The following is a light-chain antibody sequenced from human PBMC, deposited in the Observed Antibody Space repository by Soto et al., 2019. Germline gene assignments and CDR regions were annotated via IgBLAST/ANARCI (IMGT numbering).Light chain of an antibody. J-gene: IGKJ4*01. V-gene: IGKV1-9*01. Sequence: IQLTQSPSSLSASVGDRVTITCRASQGISSYLAWYQQKPGKAPKLLIYATSTLQSGVPSRFSGSGSGTDFTLTISALQPEDFATYYCQQYDNLLTFGGGTKVDIK. CDR2: ATS. CDR3: QQYDNLLT. CDR1: QGISSY.